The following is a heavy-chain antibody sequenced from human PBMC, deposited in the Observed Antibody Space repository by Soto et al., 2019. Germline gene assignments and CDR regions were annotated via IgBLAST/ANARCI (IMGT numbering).Heavy chain of an antibody. D-gene: IGHD3-10*01. Sequence: PSVTMSLTCTVAGGSISSYYWSWIRQPPGKGLEWIGYIYYSGSTNYNPSLKSRVTISVDTSKNQFSLKLSSVTAADTAVYYCAREIVRGPITDWFDPWGQGTLVTVSS. CDR3: AREIVRGPITDWFDP. J-gene: IGHJ5*02. CDR2: IYYSGST. CDR1: GGSISSYY. V-gene: IGHV4-59*01.